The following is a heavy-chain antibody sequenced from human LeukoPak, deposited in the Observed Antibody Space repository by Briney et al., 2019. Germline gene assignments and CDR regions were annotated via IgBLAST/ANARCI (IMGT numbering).Heavy chain of an antibody. V-gene: IGHV3-23*01. CDR2: ISGSGGST. J-gene: IGHJ2*01. CDR3: AEWNSVYWYFDL. Sequence: PGGSLRLSCAASGFTFSSYAMSWVRQVPGKGLKWVSSISGSGGSTYYADSVKGRFTISRDNSKNTLYLQMNSLRAEDTALYYCAEWNSVYWYFDLWGRGTLVTVSS. CDR1: GFTFSSYA. D-gene: IGHD1-1*01.